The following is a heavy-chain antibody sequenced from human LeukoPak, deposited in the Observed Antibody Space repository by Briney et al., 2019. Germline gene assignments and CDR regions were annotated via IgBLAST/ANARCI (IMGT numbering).Heavy chain of an antibody. V-gene: IGHV4-39*01. Sequence: ETLSLPCTVSGGSISSSSYHWGWIRQPPGEGLEWIGSISYSGSTYYNLSLKSRVTISVDTSKNQFSLKLNSLTAADTAVYFCARLGGVYGGYYFDYWGQGTLVTVSS. CDR1: GGSISSSSYH. CDR3: ARLGGVYGGYYFDY. CDR2: ISYSGST. D-gene: IGHD2-8*02. J-gene: IGHJ4*02.